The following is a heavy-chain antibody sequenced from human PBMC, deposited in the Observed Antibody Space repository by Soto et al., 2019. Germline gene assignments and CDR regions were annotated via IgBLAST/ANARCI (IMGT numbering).Heavy chain of an antibody. D-gene: IGHD3-10*01. J-gene: IGHJ5*02. Sequence: PSETLSLTCTVSGGSVSSGSYYWSWIRQPPGKGLEWIGYIYYSGSTNYNPSLKSRVTISVDTSKNQFSLKLSSVAAADTAVYYCTRAYGSGSLRGFDPWGQGTLVTVSS. CDR3: TRAYGSGSLRGFDP. V-gene: IGHV4-61*01. CDR1: GGSVSSGSYY. CDR2: IYYSGST.